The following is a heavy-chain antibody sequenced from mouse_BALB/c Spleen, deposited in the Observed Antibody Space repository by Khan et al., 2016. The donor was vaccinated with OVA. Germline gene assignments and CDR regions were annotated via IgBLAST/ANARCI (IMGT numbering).Heavy chain of an antibody. CDR1: GYTFTDYV. J-gene: IGHJ3*01. D-gene: IGHD1-1*02. V-gene: IGHV1-77*01. Sequence: QMQLEESGPELMKPGASVKMSCKASGYTFTDYVINWVKQRTGQGLEWIGEIYPGSGTTYYNEKFMGKVTLTADKSSNTAYMQLSNLTSEDSAVYFCAKNYASWFAYWGQGTLVTVSA. CDR3: AKNYASWFAY. CDR2: IYPGSGTT.